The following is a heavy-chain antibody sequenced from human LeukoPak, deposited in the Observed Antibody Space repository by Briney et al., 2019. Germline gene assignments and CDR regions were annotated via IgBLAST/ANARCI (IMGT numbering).Heavy chain of an antibody. V-gene: IGHV4-59*08. Sequence: PPETLSLTCIVSGGSINNHYWTWIRQTPGKGLEWIGDIHYTGTTKYNPSLKSRVTISIDTSKNQFSLELSSVTATDTAVYFCATNRAGTYDRPYIWGQGTMVTVSS. D-gene: IGHD1-26*01. CDR2: IHYTGTT. CDR3: ATNRAGTYDRPYI. J-gene: IGHJ3*02. CDR1: GGSINNHY.